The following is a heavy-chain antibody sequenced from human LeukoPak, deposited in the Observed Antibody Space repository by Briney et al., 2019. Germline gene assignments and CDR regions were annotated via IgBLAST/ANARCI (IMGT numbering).Heavy chain of an antibody. CDR2: ISTSGNTI. CDR3: AREAAYGDAYDI. J-gene: IGHJ3*02. Sequence: GGSLRLSCAASAFTFSDFYMSWIRQAPGKGLEWVSYISTSGNTIYYSDSVKGRFTISRDNAKNSLYLQINSLRADDTAVYYCAREAAYGDAYDIWGHGTMVIVSS. D-gene: IGHD2-21*01. V-gene: IGHV3-11*01. CDR1: AFTFSDFY.